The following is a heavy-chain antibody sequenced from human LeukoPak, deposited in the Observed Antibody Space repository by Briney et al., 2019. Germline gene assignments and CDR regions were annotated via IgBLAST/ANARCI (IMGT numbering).Heavy chain of an antibody. CDR2: INWNGGST. J-gene: IGHJ3*02. V-gene: IGHV3-20*04. CDR3: AGDESGDDAFDI. D-gene: IGHD3-10*01. Sequence: PGGSLRLSCAASGFTFDDYGMSWVRQAPGKGLEWVSGINWNGGSTGYADSVKGRFTISRDNAKNSLYLQMNSLRAEDTALYYCAGDESGDDAFDIWGQGTMVTVSS. CDR1: GFTFDDYG.